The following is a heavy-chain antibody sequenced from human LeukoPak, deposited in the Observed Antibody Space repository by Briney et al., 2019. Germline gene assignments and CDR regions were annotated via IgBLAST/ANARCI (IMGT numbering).Heavy chain of an antibody. Sequence: SETLSLTCTVSGGSISGYYWTWIRQPPGKGLEWIGQIYYTGRADYNPSLKSRITISVDTSKNQFSLKLSSVTAADTAVYYCARGGTGTTSWGQGTLVTVSS. CDR2: IYYTGRA. CDR3: ARGGTGTTS. V-gene: IGHV4-59*12. J-gene: IGHJ5*02. CDR1: GGSISGYY. D-gene: IGHD1-1*01.